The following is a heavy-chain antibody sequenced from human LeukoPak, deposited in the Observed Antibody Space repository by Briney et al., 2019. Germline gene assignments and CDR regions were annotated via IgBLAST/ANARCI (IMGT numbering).Heavy chain of an antibody. CDR3: AKGTIFSFEAYYYMDV. CDR2: ISGSGGST. J-gene: IGHJ6*03. D-gene: IGHD3-9*01. V-gene: IGHV3-23*01. Sequence: GGSLRLSCAASGFTFSSYAMSWVRQAPGKGLEWVSAISGSGGSTYYADSVKGRFTISRDNSKNTLYLQMNSLRAEDTAVYYCAKGTIFSFEAYYYMDVWGKGTTVTVSS. CDR1: GFTFSSYA.